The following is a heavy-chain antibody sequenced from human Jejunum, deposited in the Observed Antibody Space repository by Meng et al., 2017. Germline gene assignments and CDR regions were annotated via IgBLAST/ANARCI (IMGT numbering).Heavy chain of an antibody. Sequence: GESLKISCAASGFTFSNYAMSWVRQAPGKGLEWVSAIGGSGGNTNYADSVKGRFTISRDNSNNTLYLQMNSLRADDTAVYYCARSLMGSSGWYGIGAAFDIWGQGTMVTVSS. CDR1: GFTFSNYA. CDR3: ARSLMGSSGWYGIGAAFDI. J-gene: IGHJ3*02. V-gene: IGHV3-23*01. D-gene: IGHD6-19*01. CDR2: IGGSGGNT.